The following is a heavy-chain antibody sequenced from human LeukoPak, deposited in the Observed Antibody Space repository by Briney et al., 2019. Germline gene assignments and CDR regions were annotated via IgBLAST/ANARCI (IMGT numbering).Heavy chain of an antibody. CDR2: ISSSSSYI. D-gene: IGHD3-22*01. V-gene: IGHV3-21*01. CDR1: GFTFSSYS. Sequence: GGSLRLSCAASGFTFSSYSMNWVRQAPGKGLEWVSSISSSSSYIYYADSVKGRFTISRDSAKNSLYLQMNSLRAEDTAVYYCARDEEGYDSSGYYVGVDYWGQGTLVTVSS. CDR3: ARDEEGYDSSGYYVGVDY. J-gene: IGHJ4*02.